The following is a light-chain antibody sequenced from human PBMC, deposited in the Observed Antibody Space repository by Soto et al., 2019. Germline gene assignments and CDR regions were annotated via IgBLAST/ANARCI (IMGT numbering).Light chain of an antibody. V-gene: IGLV1-40*01. J-gene: IGLJ2*01. CDR1: SSNIGAGYD. CDR3: QSYDSSLSGYVV. CDR2: GNS. Sequence: QSVLTQPPSVSGAPGQRVTISCTGSSSNIGAGYDVHWYQQLPGTAPKLLIYGNSNRPSGVPDRFSGSKSGTSASLAITGLQAEAEAVYYCQSYDSSLSGYVVFGGGTKLTVL.